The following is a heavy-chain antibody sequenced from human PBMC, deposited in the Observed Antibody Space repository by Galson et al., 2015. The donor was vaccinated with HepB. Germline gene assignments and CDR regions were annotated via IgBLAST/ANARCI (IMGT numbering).Heavy chain of an antibody. CDR2: INPNSGGT. Sequence: SVKVSCKASGYTFTGYYMHWVRQPPGQGLEWMGWINPNSGGTNYAQKFQGWVTMTRDTSISTAYMELSRLRSDDTAVYYCARVSKVLSDYYGMDVWGQGTTVTVSS. D-gene: IGHD5/OR15-5a*01. CDR1: GYTFTGYY. J-gene: IGHJ6*02. V-gene: IGHV1-2*04. CDR3: ARVSKVLSDYYGMDV.